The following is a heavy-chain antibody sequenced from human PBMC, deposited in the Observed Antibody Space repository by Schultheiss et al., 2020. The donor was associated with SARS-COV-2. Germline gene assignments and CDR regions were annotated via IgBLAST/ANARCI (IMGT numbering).Heavy chain of an antibody. CDR1: GFTFSSYG. CDR3: AREPLDYSNNYYYYGMDV. D-gene: IGHD4-11*01. CDR2: IWYDGSNK. V-gene: IGHV3-33*08. J-gene: IGHJ6*02. Sequence: GGSLRLSCAASGFTFSSYGMHWVRQAPGKGLEWVAVIWYDGSNKYYADSVKGRFTISRDNAKNSLYLQMNSLRAEDTAVYYCAREPLDYSNNYYYYGMDVWGQGTTVT.